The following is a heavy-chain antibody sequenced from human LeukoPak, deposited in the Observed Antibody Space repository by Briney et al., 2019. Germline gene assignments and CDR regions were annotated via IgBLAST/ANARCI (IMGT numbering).Heavy chain of an antibody. CDR1: GFTFTSSA. CDR2: ISDSGDST. V-gene: IGHV3-23*01. J-gene: IGHJ4*02. Sequence: GGSLRLSCSASGFTFTSSAMTWVRQLPGKGLDWVSTISDSGDSTYYADSVKGRFTISRDNSKNTLYLQMNSLRAEDTAVYYCAKGQVSGSYEPDYWGQGTLVTVSS. D-gene: IGHD1-26*01. CDR3: AKGQVSGSYEPDY.